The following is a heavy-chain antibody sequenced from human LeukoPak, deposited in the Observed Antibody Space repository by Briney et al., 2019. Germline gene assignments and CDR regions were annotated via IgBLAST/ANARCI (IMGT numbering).Heavy chain of an antibody. J-gene: IGHJ4*02. D-gene: IGHD6-13*01. Sequence: GGSLRLSFAAFGFTFSSSSMNWVRQAPGKGLEWVSYISGGSSTIHYADSVKGRFTISRDNAKNSLYLQMNSLRDEDTALYYCARDYGYSSSFDYWGQGTLVTVSS. CDR3: ARDYGYSSSFDY. V-gene: IGHV3-48*02. CDR1: GFTFSSSS. CDR2: ISGGSSTI.